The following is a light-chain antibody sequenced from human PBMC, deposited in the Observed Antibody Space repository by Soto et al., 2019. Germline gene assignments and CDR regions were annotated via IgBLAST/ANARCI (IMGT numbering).Light chain of an antibody. V-gene: IGKV1-5*01. CDR3: QQYNSYSRT. J-gene: IGKJ1*01. Sequence: DIQMTQSPSTLSASVGDRVTITCRASQSISSWLAWYQQKPGKAPKLLIYDASSLESGVPSRFSGSGSGTEFTLTISSLQPDDFAPYYCQQYNSYSRTLGQGTKVEIK. CDR1: QSISSW. CDR2: DAS.